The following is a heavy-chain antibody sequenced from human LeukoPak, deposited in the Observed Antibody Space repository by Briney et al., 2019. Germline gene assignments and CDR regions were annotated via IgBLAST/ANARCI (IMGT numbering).Heavy chain of an antibody. CDR1: GFTFSNYW. V-gene: IGHV3-7*01. J-gene: IGHJ4*02. CDR3: ARAAKTYDY. Sequence: GGSLRLSCAAPGFTFSNYWMSWVRQAPGRGLEWVANIKYDGGENHYVDSVKGRFTISRDNAKNSLFLQMNSLRAEDTAIYYCARAAKTYDYWGQGTLVTVSS. CDR2: IKYDGGEN.